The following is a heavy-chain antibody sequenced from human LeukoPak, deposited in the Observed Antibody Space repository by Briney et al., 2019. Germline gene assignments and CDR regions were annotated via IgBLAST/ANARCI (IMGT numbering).Heavy chain of an antibody. CDR3: ASSYSKDAFDI. CDR1: GGSISSGGYS. CDR2: IYHSGST. Sequence: PSETLSLTCAVSGGSISSGGYSWSWIRQPPGKGLEWIGYIYHSGSTYYNPSLKSRVTISVDRSKNQFSLKLSSVTAADTAVYYCASSYSKDAFDIWGQGTMVTVSS. V-gene: IGHV4-30-2*01. D-gene: IGHD2-15*01. J-gene: IGHJ3*02.